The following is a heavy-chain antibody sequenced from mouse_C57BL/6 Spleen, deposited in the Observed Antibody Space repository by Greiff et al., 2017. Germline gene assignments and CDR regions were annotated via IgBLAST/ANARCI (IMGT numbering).Heavy chain of an antibody. CDR2: IGPGSGST. Sequence: VQLMESGAELVKPGASVKISCKASGYTFTDYYINWVKQRPGQGLEWIGKIGPGSGSTYYNDKFKGKATLTADKSSSTAYMQLSSLTSEDSAVYFCAREGNYYGSSYGWFAYWGQGTLVTVSA. CDR1: GYTFTDYY. CDR3: AREGNYYGSSYGWFAY. D-gene: IGHD1-1*01. J-gene: IGHJ3*01. V-gene: IGHV1-77*01.